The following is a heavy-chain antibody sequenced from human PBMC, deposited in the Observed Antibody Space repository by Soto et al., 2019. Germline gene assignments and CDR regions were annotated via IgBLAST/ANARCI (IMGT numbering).Heavy chain of an antibody. CDR1: GGSISSYY. CDR2: IYYSGST. D-gene: IGHD3-3*01. V-gene: IGHV4-59*01. CDR3: SRGKSYDFWSGYPTYYYMDV. J-gene: IGHJ6*03. Sequence: SETLSLTCTVSGGSISSYYWSWIRQPPGKGLECIVYIYYSGSTNYNPSLKSRVTISVDTSKNQFSLKLSSVTAADTAVYYCSRGKSYDFWSGYPTYYYMDVWGKGTTVTVSS.